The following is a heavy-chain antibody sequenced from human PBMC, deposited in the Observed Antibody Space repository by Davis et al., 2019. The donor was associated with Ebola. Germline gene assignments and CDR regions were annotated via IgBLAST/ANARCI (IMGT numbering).Heavy chain of an antibody. CDR2: IRSKAYSGTT. Sequence: PGGSLRLSCAASGFTFSSYAMSWVRQAPGKGLEWVGFIRSKAYSGTTEYAASVKGRFTISRDDSKSIAYLQMNSLKTEDTAVYYCASLLLHAFDIWGQGTMVTVSS. CDR1: GFTFSSYA. CDR3: ASLLLHAFDI. D-gene: IGHD3-22*01. V-gene: IGHV3-49*04. J-gene: IGHJ3*02.